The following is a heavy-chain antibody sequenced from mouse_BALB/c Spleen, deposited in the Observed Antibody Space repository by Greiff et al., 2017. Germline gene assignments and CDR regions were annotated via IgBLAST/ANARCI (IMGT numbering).Heavy chain of an antibody. V-gene: IGHV5-17*02. Sequence: EVMLVESGGGLVQPGGSRKLSCAASGFTFSSFGMHWVRQAPEKGLEWVAYISSGSSTIYYADTVKGRFTISRDNPKNTLFLQMTSLRSEDTAMYYCARSFSTATWFAYWGQGTLVTVSA. CDR2: ISSGSSTI. D-gene: IGHD1-2*01. J-gene: IGHJ3*01. CDR1: GFTFSSFG. CDR3: ARSFSTATWFAY.